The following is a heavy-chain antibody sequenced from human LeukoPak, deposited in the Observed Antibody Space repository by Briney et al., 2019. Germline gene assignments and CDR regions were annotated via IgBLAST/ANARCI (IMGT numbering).Heavy chain of an antibody. J-gene: IGHJ3*02. CDR2: IYHSGST. CDR1: GYSISSGYY. D-gene: IGHD5-12*01. CDR3: ARGGWTPGAFDI. Sequence: PSETLSLTCAVSGYSISSGYYWGWIRQPPGKGLEWIGSIYHSGSTYYNPPLTSRVTISVDTSKNQFSLKLSSVTAADTAVYYCARGGWTPGAFDIWGQGTMVTVSS. V-gene: IGHV4-38-2*01.